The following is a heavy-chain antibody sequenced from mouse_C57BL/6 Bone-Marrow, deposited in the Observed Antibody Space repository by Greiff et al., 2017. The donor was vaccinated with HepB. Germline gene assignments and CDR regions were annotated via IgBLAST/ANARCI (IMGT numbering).Heavy chain of an antibody. CDR3: VREGNYYGSSYDYFDY. D-gene: IGHD1-1*01. CDR1: GFTFNTYA. CDR2: IRSKSSNYAT. Sequence: GGGLVQPKGSLKLSCAASGFTFNTYAMHWVRQAPGKGLEWVARIRSKSSNYATYYADSVKDRFTISRDDSQSMLYLQMNNLKTEDTAMYYCVREGNYYGSSYDYFDYWGQGTTLTVSS. J-gene: IGHJ2*01. V-gene: IGHV10-3*01.